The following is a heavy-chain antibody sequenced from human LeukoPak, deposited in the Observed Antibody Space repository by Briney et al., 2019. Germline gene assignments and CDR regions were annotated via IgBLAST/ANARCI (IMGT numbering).Heavy chain of an antibody. D-gene: IGHD3-10*01. CDR2: IQQGGGVT. CDR1: GXTFSRNW. CDR3: ARDCCASGSHDS. V-gene: IGHV3-7*04. J-gene: IGHJ4*02. Sequence: GGSLRLSCAASGXTFSRNWMSWVRQAPGKGLEWVANIQQGGGVTHYGDSVKGRFTISRDNARNSLYLQMNDLRAEDTAVYYCARDCCASGSHDSWGQGTLVTVSS.